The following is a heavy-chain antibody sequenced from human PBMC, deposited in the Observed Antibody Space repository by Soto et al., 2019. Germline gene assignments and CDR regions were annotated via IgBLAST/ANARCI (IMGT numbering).Heavy chain of an antibody. J-gene: IGHJ6*02. CDR2: INHSGST. CDR1: GGSFSGYY. V-gene: IGHV4-34*01. D-gene: IGHD3-9*01. CDR3: ARGPLRYFDWFPHYYGMDV. Sequence: KTSETLSLTCAVYGGSFSGYYWSWIRQPPGKGLEWIGEINHSGSTNYNPSLKSRVTISVDTSNNQFSLKLSSVTAADTAVYYCARGPLRYFDWFPHYYGMDVWGQGTTVTVSS.